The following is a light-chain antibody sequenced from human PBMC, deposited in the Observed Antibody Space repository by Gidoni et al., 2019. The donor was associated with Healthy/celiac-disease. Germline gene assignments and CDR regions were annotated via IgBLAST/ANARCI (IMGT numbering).Light chain of an antibody. CDR2: GAS. CDR1: QSVSSSY. Sequence: EIVLTQSPGTLSLSPGERATLSCRASQSVSSSYLAWYQQKPGQAPRLLIYGASSRATGIPDRFSGSGSGTDFTLTISRLEPEDFAVYYCQQMEGTFGQGTKVEIK. CDR3: QQMEGT. V-gene: IGKV3-20*01. J-gene: IGKJ1*01.